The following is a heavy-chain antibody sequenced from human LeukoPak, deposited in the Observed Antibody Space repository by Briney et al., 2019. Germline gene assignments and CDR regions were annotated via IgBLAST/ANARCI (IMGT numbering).Heavy chain of an antibody. J-gene: IGHJ3*02. CDR2: FDRGRDGE. Sequence: PGGSLRLSCAGSGFSFSDYYMARIRQTPGKGLQRVSFFDRGRDGEAHADSVKGRFTISRDNDKNSLFLLMSSLTAEDTAVYYCAREVGSSRAFDIWGQGTMVTVS. D-gene: IGHD2-15*01. CDR1: GFSFSDYY. CDR3: AREVGSSRAFDI. V-gene: IGHV3-11*05.